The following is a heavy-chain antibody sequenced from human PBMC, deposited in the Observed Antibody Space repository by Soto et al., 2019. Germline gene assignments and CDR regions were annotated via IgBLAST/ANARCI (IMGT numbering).Heavy chain of an antibody. CDR1: GGSVSSRNCY. V-gene: IGHV4-61*01. Sequence: KASETLSLTCTVSGGSVSSRNCYWSWIRQPPGKGLEWIGYLYYSGSTNYNPSLKSRVTTSADASKNQFSLKLSSVTAADTAVYYCARGWLPSPNLRFDPWGQGILVTVSS. CDR3: ARGWLPSPNLRFDP. J-gene: IGHJ5*02. CDR2: LYYSGST. D-gene: IGHD3-22*01.